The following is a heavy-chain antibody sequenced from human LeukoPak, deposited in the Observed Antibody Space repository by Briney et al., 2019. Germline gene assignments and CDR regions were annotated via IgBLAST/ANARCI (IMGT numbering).Heavy chain of an antibody. D-gene: IGHD2-15*01. CDR3: ARTRRVSGSLYYYYYGMDV. V-gene: IGHV4-34*01. Sequence: GSLRLSCAASGFTFSSFAMSWVRQPPGKGLEWIGEINHSGSTNYNPSLKSRVTISVDTSKNQFSLKLSSVTAADTAVYYCARTRRVSGSLYYYYYGMDVWGQGTAVTVSS. CDR2: INHSGST. CDR1: GFTFSSFA. J-gene: IGHJ6*02.